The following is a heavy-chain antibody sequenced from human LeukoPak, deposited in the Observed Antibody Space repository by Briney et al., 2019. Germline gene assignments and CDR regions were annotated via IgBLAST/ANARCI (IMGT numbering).Heavy chain of an antibody. D-gene: IGHD3-22*01. V-gene: IGHV1-8*01. CDR1: GYTFTSYD. CDR2: MNPNSGNT. CDR3: ARPWTSGYSQYYFDY. Sequence: ASVKVSCKASGYTFTSYDINWVRQATGQGLEWMGWMNPNSGNTGYAQKFQGRVTMTRDTSTSTVYMELSSLRSEDTAVYYCARPWTSGYSQYYFDYWGQGTLVTVSS. J-gene: IGHJ4*02.